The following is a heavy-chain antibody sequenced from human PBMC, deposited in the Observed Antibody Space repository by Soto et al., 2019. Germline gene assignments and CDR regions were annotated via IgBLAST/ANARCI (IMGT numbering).Heavy chain of an antibody. D-gene: IGHD2-2*01. Sequence: QVQLVQSGAEVKKPGASVKVSCKASGYTFTSYYMHWVRQAPGQGLEWMGIINPSGGSTSYAQQFQGRVTRTRDTSTSKVDMELSSLRSEDTAVYYCARGTIVLVPAARRNWFDPWGQGTLVTVSS. V-gene: IGHV1-46*01. CDR3: ARGTIVLVPAARRNWFDP. J-gene: IGHJ5*02. CDR1: GYTFTSYY. CDR2: INPSGGST.